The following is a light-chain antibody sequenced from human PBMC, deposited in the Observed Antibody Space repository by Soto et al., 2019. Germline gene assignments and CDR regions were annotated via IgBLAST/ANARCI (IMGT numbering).Light chain of an antibody. CDR3: AAWEDSLNGVV. V-gene: IGLV1-44*01. CDR1: SSNIGSNT. Sequence: QSVLTQPPSASGTPGQRVTISCSGGSSNIGSNTVNWYQQIPGTAPKLLIYINHQRPSGVPDRFSGSKSGTSASLAISGLQSEDEGDYYCAAWEDSLNGVVFGGGTKLTVL. CDR2: INH. J-gene: IGLJ2*01.